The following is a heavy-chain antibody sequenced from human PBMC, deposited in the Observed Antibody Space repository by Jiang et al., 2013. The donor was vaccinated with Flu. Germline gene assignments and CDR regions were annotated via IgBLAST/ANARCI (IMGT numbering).Heavy chain of an antibody. Sequence: SGPGLVRPSQTLSLSCSVSGDSISGDYYWSWIRQSPGEGLEWIGYIYPSGTTYHNPSLKSRVSISIDTSNNQFSLNLRSVTAADTAVYYCAGFGGDFDWFADAFHMWGQGRAVTASS. CDR2: IYPSGTT. D-gene: IGHD3-9*01. CDR3: AGFGGDFDWFADAFHM. V-gene: IGHV4-30-4*01. J-gene: IGHJ3*02. CDR1: GDSISGDYY.